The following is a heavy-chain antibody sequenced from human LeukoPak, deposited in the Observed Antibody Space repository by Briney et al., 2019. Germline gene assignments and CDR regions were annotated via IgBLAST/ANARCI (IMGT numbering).Heavy chain of an antibody. J-gene: IGHJ4*02. CDR2: ISSSSSYI. CDR1: GFTFSSYS. Sequence: GGSLRLSCAASGFTFSSYSMNWVRQAPGKGLEWVSSISSSSSYIYYADSVKGRFTISRDNAKNLLYLQMNSLRAEDTAVYYCARDGGVTGTSNYWGQGTLVTVSS. V-gene: IGHV3-21*01. D-gene: IGHD1-20*01. CDR3: ARDGGVTGTSNY.